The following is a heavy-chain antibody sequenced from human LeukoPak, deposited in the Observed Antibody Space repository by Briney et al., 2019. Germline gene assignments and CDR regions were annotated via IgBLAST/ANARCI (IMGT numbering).Heavy chain of an antibody. J-gene: IGHJ6*04. CDR3: AKDRWDLGVYYGMDV. V-gene: IGHV3-30*18. D-gene: IGHD1-26*01. CDR2: ISYDGSNK. CDR1: GFTFSSYG. Sequence: GGSLRLSCAASGFTFSSYGMHWVRQAPGKGLEWVAVISYDGSNKYYADSVKGRFTISRDNSKNTLYLQTNSLRAEDTAVYYCAKDRWDLGVYYGMDVWGKGTTVTVSS.